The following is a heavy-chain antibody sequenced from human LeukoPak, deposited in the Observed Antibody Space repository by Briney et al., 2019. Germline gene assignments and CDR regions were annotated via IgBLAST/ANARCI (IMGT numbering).Heavy chain of an antibody. CDR3: ATSSTTYGSGNYDSRAFED. V-gene: IGHV3-23*01. Sequence: GGSLRLSCAASGFTFSSHAMNWVRQAPGKGLEWVSVISGSGGSTHYADSVKGRFTISRDNSKNTVYVQMNSLRVEDTAVYYCATSSTTYGSGNYDSRAFEDWGQGTLVTVSS. CDR1: GFTFSSHA. J-gene: IGHJ4*02. CDR2: ISGSGGST. D-gene: IGHD3-10*01.